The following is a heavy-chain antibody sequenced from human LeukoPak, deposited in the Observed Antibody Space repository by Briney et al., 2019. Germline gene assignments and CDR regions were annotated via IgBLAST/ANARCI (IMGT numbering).Heavy chain of an antibody. V-gene: IGHV5-51*01. Sequence: GESLKISCKGSGSSFTSYWFGWVRQLPGKGLEWMGIIYPGDSDTRYSPSFQGQVTTSADKSISTAYLQWSSLKASDTAMYYCARHPSYFDYWGQGTLVTVSS. CDR1: GSSFTSYW. J-gene: IGHJ4*02. CDR3: ARHPSYFDY. CDR2: IYPGDSDT.